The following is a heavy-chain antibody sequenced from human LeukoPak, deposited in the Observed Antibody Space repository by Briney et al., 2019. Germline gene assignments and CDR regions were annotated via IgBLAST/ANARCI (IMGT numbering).Heavy chain of an antibody. CDR2: MNPNSGNT. J-gene: IGHJ4*02. V-gene: IGHV1-8*01. CDR3: ARESGFYGSGSRY. D-gene: IGHD3-10*01. Sequence: GASVKVSCKTSGYTFTSYDINWVRQATGQGLEWMRWMNPNSGNTGYAQNFQGRVTMTRDPSISTAYMELSSLRSEDTAVYYCARESGFYGSGSRYWGQGTLVIVSS. CDR1: GYTFTSYD.